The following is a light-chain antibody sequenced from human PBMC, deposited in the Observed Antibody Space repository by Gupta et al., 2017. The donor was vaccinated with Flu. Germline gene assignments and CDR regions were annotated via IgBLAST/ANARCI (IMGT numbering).Light chain of an antibody. J-gene: IGLJ3*02. CDR3: CSYAGTDWV. CDR2: EVR. Sequence: GTSSDVGGYIYVSWYQQHQGKAPKLWIYEVRKRPSGVPDRVSSSKAGNTASLTISGLQAEDEADYYCCSYAGTDWVFGGGTKLTVL. V-gene: IGLV2-11*01. CDR1: SSDVGGYIY.